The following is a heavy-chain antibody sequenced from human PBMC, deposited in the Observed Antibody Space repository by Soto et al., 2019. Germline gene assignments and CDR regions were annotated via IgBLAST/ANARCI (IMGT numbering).Heavy chain of an antibody. Sequence: GGSLRLSCAASGFNFSSYVMHWVRQAPGKGLEWVAVIWYDGSNKYYADSVKGQFTISRDTSKNTLYLQMNSLRAEDTAVYYCARGSATRPDFDSWGQGTLVTVSS. CDR3: ARGSATRPDFDS. V-gene: IGHV3-33*01. J-gene: IGHJ4*02. CDR1: GFNFSSYV. CDR2: IWYDGSNK. D-gene: IGHD6-6*01.